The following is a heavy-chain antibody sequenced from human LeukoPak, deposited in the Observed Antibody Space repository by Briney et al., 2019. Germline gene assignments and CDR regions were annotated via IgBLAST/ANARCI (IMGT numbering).Heavy chain of an antibody. J-gene: IGHJ4*02. CDR3: ARCIGVGAAADD. CDR2: IYYSGST. CDR1: GGSISSYY. D-gene: IGHD6-13*01. Sequence: SETLSLTCTVSGGSISSYYWSWIRQPPGKGLEWIGYIYYSGSTNYNPSLKSRVTISVDTSKNQFSLKLSSVTAADTAVYYCARCIGVGAAADDWGQGTLVTVSS. V-gene: IGHV4-59*08.